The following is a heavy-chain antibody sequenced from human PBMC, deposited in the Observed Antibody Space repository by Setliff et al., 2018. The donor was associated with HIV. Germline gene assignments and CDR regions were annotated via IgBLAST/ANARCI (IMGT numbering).Heavy chain of an antibody. CDR2: INHSGST. J-gene: IGHJ4*02. CDR1: GGSFSDHY. CDR3: ARARYYDILTGYAFDY. V-gene: IGHV4-34*01. Sequence: SETLSLTCAVYGGSFSDHYWSWIRQPPGKGLEWIGEINHSGSTNYNSSLKSRVTISVDTSKNQFSLKLNSVTAADTAVYYCARARYYDILTGYAFDYWGQGTLVTVSS. D-gene: IGHD3-9*01.